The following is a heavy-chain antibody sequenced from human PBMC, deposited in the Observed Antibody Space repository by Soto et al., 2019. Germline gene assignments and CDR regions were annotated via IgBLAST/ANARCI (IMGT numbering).Heavy chain of an antibody. D-gene: IGHD2-2*01. J-gene: IGHJ6*02. CDR2: ISYDGSTK. Sequence: GGSLRLSCAASGFTFSIYGMHWVRQAPGKGLEWVALISYDGSTKFYADSVKGRFTISRDNSKSTLNLEMNSLSAEDTAVYFCSKDAKKYHYYTLGMDVWGQGTTVTVSS. CDR3: SKDAKKYHYYTLGMDV. CDR1: GFTFSIYG. V-gene: IGHV3-30*18.